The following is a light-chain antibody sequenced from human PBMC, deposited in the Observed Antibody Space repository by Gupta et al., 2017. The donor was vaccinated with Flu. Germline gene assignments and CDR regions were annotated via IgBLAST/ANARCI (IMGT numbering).Light chain of an antibody. CDR3: QTWGSGIGV. V-gene: IGLV4-69*01. J-gene: IGLJ3*02. CDR2: FNSDGSH. Sequence: QLVLTQSPSASASLGAAVKLTCTLSSGHSNYAIAWHQQQPQKGPRYLMKFNSDGSHNRGDGIPDRFSGSSSGAERYLTISSLQSEDEADYYCQTWGSGIGVFGGGTKLTVL. CDR1: SGHSNYA.